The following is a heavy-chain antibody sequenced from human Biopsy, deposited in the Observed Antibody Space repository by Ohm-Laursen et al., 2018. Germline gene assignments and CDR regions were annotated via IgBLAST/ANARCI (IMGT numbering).Heavy chain of an antibody. D-gene: IGHD3-9*01. Sequence: SSVKVSCKVPGGTFSNYGVNWVRQAPGQGLEWLGGNIPILGTGNYAQKFQDRVTVAADTSTSTATMELRSLRSDDTAVYYCATKLTGYFHHWGQGTPVTVSS. CDR3: ATKLTGYFHH. CDR1: GGTFSNYG. CDR2: NIPILGTG. V-gene: IGHV1-69*06. J-gene: IGHJ1*01.